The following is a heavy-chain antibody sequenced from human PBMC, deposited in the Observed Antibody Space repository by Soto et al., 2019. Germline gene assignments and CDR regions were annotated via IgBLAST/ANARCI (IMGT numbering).Heavy chain of an antibody. V-gene: IGHV4-4*02. CDR3: AMAFWSGYYSYCDY. CDR2: IYHSGST. Sequence: QVPLQESGPGLVKPSGTLSLTCAVSGGSISSNNLWSWVRQPPGKGLEWIGDIYHSGSTNYNPSLKSPVTISLHKSRNQFSLKPSSLPAEAPSVYYCAMAFWSGYYSYCDYWGQGSMVTVSS. D-gene: IGHD3-3*01. CDR1: GGSISSNNL. J-gene: IGHJ4*02.